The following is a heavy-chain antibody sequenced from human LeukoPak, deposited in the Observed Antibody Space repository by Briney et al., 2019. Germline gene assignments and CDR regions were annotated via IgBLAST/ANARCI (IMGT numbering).Heavy chain of an antibody. J-gene: IGHJ6*02. V-gene: IGHV4-34*01. D-gene: IGHD6-13*01. CDR3: ARDSRRSYYYYGMDV. CDR2: IYYSGST. Sequence: SETLSLTCAVYGAPFNDYYWSWIRQPPGKGLEWIGEIYYSGSTTYNPSLKSRVTISVDTSRNQFSLKLSSVTAADTAVYYCARDSRRSYYYYGMDVWGQGTTVTVSS. CDR1: GAPFNDYY.